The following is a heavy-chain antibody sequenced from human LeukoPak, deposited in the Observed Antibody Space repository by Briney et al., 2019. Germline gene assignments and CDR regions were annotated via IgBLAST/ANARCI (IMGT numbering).Heavy chain of an antibody. CDR2: IKADGSGK. V-gene: IGHV3-7*01. D-gene: IGHD3-10*01. CDR1: GFTFSSSW. J-gene: IGHJ4*01. Sequence: PGGSLRLSCVASGFTFSSSWMTWVRQAPGMGLERVANIKADGSGKYYVDSVRGLFSISRDNAKNSLYLELNSLRAEDTGVYFCARDRGWQQFDYWGQGTLVTVSS. CDR3: ARDRGWQQFDY.